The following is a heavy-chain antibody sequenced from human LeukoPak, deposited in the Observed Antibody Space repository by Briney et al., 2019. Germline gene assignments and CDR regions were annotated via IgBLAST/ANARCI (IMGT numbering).Heavy chain of an antibody. CDR2: IYWDDDK. CDR3: AHRHQGTVTTFFDY. J-gene: IGHJ4*02. D-gene: IGHD4-17*01. CDR1: GFSLSTRGVG. V-gene: IGHV2-5*02. Sequence: SGPTLVNPPQTLTLTCTFSGFSLSTRGVGVGWIRQPPGKAREWLSLIYWDDDKRYSPSLKSRLTITKDTSKNQVVLTMTNMDPVDTATYYCAHRHQGTVTTFFDYWGQGTLVTVSS.